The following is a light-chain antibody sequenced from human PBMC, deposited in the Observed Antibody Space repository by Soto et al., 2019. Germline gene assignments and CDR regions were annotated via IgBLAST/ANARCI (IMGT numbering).Light chain of an antibody. Sequence: DIQLTQSPSFLSASVGDRVTITCRTSQDISSFLAWYQKKPGEAPKLLIYDASALPRGVPSRCSGSRSGTKCTRAIASQQPDDFATDYCQQYETFSGTFGPGTKVDIK. CDR1: QDISSF. CDR3: QQYETFSGT. J-gene: IGKJ1*01. V-gene: IGKV1-9*01. CDR2: DAS.